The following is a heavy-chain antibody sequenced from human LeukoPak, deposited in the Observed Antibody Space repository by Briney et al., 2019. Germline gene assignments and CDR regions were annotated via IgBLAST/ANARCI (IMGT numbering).Heavy chain of an antibody. D-gene: IGHD5-24*01. V-gene: IGHV5-51*01. CDR1: GYSFSIYW. J-gene: IGHJ3*02. Sequence: GESLKISCKGSGYSFSIYWIGWVRQMPGKGLEWMGVIYPGDSDTRYSPSFQGQVTISADKSISTAYLQWSSLKASDTAMYYCARQRVEMATTAAFDIWGQGTMAIVSS. CDR2: IYPGDSDT. CDR3: ARQRVEMATTAAFDI.